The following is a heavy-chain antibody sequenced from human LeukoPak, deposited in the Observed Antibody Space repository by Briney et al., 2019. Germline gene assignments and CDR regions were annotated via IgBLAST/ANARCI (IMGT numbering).Heavy chain of an antibody. CDR1: GFTFSSSW. J-gene: IGHJ4*02. V-gene: IGHV3-74*01. Sequence: GGSLRLSCAASGFTFSSSWMHWVRQAPGKGLVWVSRINSDGSSTNYADSVKGRFTISRDNAKNTLYLQMNSLRAEDTAVYYCARRNYHDGSTFYPRLDYWGQGTLVTVSS. CDR3: ARRNYHDGSTFYPRLDY. CDR2: INSDGSST. D-gene: IGHD5-24*01.